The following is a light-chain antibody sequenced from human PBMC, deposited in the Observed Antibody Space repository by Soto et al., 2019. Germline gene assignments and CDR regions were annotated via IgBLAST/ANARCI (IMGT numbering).Light chain of an antibody. V-gene: IGKV4-1*01. CDR3: QQYLHTPRT. Sequence: DAVVTQSPDSLAASLGERATINCKSSQSVLYSSNNKNYLAWYQQKPGQSPRLLIYWASYRQSGVPDRFSGSGSGTDFTLTISNLQAEDVAVYYCQQYLHTPRTFGQGTKVDIK. CDR2: WAS. CDR1: QSVLYSSNNKNY. J-gene: IGKJ1*01.